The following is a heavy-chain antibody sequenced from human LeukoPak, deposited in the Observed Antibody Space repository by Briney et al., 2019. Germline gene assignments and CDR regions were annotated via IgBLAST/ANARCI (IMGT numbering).Heavy chain of an antibody. V-gene: IGHV1-18*01. D-gene: IGHD3-9*01. J-gene: IGHJ4*02. Sequence: GASVKVSCKASGYTFTSYGISWVRQAPGQGLEWMGWISAYNGNTNYAQKLQGRVTMTTDTSTSTAYMELRSLRSDDTAVYYCARAGYDILTGYYRYWGQGTLVTVSS. CDR1: GYTFTSYG. CDR3: ARAGYDILTGYYRY. CDR2: ISAYNGNT.